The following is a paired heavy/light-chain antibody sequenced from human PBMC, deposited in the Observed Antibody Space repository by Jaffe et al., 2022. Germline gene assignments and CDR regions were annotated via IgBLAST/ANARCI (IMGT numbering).Light chain of an antibody. J-gene: IGLJ1*01. CDR2: EVS. Sequence: QSALTQPPSASGSPGQSVTISCTGTSSDIGDYNYVSWYQQHPGKAPQLLISEVSRRPSGVPDRFSGSKSGNTASLTVTGLQAEDEGDYYCSSYAGGGIVFGTGTKITVL. CDR3: SSYAGGGIV. V-gene: IGLV2-8*01. CDR1: SSDIGDYNY.
Heavy chain of an antibody. V-gene: IGHV4-61*02. D-gene: IGHD5-18*01. CDR1: GDSINSDKYY. CDR2: VYNRGTT. Sequence: QVQLQESGPGLVKPSQTLSLTCTVSGDSINSDKYYWNWIRQPAGQGLEWIGRVYNRGTTNYNPSLKSRATISVDSSKNQFSLKLSSVTAADTAVYYCASEDGGYNYAYNFDFWGQGILVTVSS. CDR3: ASEDGGYNYAYNFDF. J-gene: IGHJ4*02.